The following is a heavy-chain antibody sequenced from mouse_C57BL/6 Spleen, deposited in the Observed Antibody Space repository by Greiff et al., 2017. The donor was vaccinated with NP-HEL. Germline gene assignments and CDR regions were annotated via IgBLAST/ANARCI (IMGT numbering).Heavy chain of an antibody. Sequence: EVQLQQSGPELVKPGASVKMSCKASGYTFTDYNMHWVKQSHGKSLEWIGYINPNNGGTSYNQKFKGKATLTVNKSSSTAYMELRSLTSEDSAVYYCARSPTKGSVDYAMDYWGQGTSVTVSS. CDR2: INPNNGGT. V-gene: IGHV1-22*01. CDR3: ARSPTKGSVDYAMDY. J-gene: IGHJ4*01. D-gene: IGHD2-10*01. CDR1: GYTFTDYN.